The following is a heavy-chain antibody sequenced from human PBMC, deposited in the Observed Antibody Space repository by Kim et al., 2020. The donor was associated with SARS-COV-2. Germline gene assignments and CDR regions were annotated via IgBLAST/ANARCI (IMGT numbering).Heavy chain of an antibody. Sequence: GGSLRLSCAASGFTFSSYAMHWVRQAPGKGLEWVAVISYDGSNKYYADSVKGRFTISRDNSKNTLYLQMNSLRAEDTAVYYCARDFRIAVAGNFDYWGQG. CDR2: ISYDGSNK. CDR3: ARDFRIAVAGNFDY. V-gene: IGHV3-30-3*01. J-gene: IGHJ4*02. CDR1: GFTFSSYA. D-gene: IGHD6-19*01.